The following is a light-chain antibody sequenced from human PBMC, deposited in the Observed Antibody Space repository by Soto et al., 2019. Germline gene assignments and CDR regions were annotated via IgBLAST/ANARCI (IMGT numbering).Light chain of an antibody. J-gene: IGLJ1*01. CDR1: SSDVGGYKY. CDR3: SSFRSSSSSGYV. Sequence: QSALIQPASVSGSPGQSITISCTGTSSDVGGYKYVSWYKQYPGTAPKLIIYDVSNRPSGVSNRFSGSKSGNTASLTISGLQAEDEADYYCSSFRSSSSSGYVFGTGTKVNVL. CDR2: DVS. V-gene: IGLV2-14*03.